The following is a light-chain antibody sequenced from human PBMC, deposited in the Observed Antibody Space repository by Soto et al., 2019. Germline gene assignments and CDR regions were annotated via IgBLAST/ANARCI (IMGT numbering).Light chain of an antibody. CDR3: QRCSTAPLT. Sequence: EIVLTQSPGTLSLSPGERATLSCRASQTITNNYLAWYQQKPGQAPRLLIDDASRRATGIPDRFSGSGSGTDFTLTISRLEPEDFAVYYCQRCSTAPLTFGGGTKVEIK. J-gene: IGKJ4*01. V-gene: IGKV3-20*01. CDR1: QTITNNY. CDR2: DAS.